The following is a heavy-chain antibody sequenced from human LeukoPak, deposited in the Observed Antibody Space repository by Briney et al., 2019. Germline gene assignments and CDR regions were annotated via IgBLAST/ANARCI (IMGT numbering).Heavy chain of an antibody. Sequence: SQTLSLTCAISGDSVSSNSAAWNWIRQSPSRGLEWLGRTYYRSKWYNDYAVSVKSRITINPDTSKNQFSLQLNSVTPDDTAVYYGERGFSTDGGRYSLMGGFDYGARETRVTVPS. V-gene: IGHV6-1*01. J-gene: IGHJ4*02. D-gene: IGHD2-21*01. CDR3: ERGFSTDGGRYSLMGGFDY. CDR2: TYYRSKWYN. CDR1: GDSVSSNSAA.